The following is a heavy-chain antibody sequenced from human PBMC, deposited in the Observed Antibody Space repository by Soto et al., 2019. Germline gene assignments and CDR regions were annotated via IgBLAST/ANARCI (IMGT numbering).Heavy chain of an antibody. Sequence: SETLSLTCTVSGGSISSYYWSWIRQPPGKGLEWIGYIYYSGSTNYNPSLKSRVTISVDMSKNQFSLKLSFVTAADTAVYYCARDKITGLFDYWGQGTLVTVSS. CDR1: GGSISSYY. D-gene: IGHD2-8*02. CDR2: IYYSGST. J-gene: IGHJ4*02. V-gene: IGHV4-59*01. CDR3: ARDKITGLFDY.